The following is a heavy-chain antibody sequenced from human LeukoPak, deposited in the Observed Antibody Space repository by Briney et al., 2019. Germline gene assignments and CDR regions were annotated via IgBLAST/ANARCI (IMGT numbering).Heavy chain of an antibody. CDR3: ASLGYSPYDYYFDY. J-gene: IGHJ4*02. CDR1: GFTCSSYW. D-gene: IGHD5-18*01. Sequence: GEALRLYCAASGFTCSSYWMHWVRQAPGKGLVWVSRINSDGSSTSYADSVKGRFTISRDNAKNTLYLQMNSLRAEDTAVYYCASLGYSPYDYYFDYWGQGTLVTVSS. V-gene: IGHV3-74*01. CDR2: INSDGSST.